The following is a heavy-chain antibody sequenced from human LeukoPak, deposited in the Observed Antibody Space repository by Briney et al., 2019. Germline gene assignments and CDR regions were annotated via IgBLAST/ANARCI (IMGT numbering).Heavy chain of an antibody. CDR1: GRSIHTYY. CDR3: ARGQRITMVRGVIDI. J-gene: IGHJ3*02. D-gene: IGHD3-10*01. Sequence: SETLSLTCTVSGRSIHTYYWSWIRQSPGKGLEWIGYIDYSGSTNYNPSLRSRVTISVDTSKNQFSLKLSSVTAADTAVYYCARGQRITMVRGVIDIWGQGTMVTVSS. V-gene: IGHV4-59*12. CDR2: IDYSGST.